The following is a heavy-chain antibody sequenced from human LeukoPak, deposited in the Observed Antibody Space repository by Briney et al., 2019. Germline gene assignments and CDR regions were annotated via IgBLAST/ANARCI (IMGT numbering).Heavy chain of an antibody. J-gene: IGHJ4*02. CDR1: GYTFTSYG. Sequence: ASVKVSCKASGYTFTSYGISWVRQAPGQGLEWMGWISAYNGNTNYAQKLQGRVTMTTDTSTSTAYMELRSLRSDDTAVYYCARDKPYYYGSGSYPPDYWGQGTLVTVSS. V-gene: IGHV1-18*01. CDR3: ARDKPYYYGSGSYPPDY. D-gene: IGHD3-10*01. CDR2: ISAYNGNT.